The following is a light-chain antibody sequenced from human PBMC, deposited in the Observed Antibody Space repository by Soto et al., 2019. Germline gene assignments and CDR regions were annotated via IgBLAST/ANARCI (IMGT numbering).Light chain of an antibody. CDR2: DAS. V-gene: IGKV3-11*01. Sequence: EIVLTQSPATLSWSPGERATLSCRASQSVSSYLAWYQQKPVQAPRLLIYDASNRATGIPARFSGGGSGTDFTLTISSLEPEDFAVYYCQQRFNWPRFTFGQGTKLEIK. CDR3: QQRFNWPRFT. CDR1: QSVSSY. J-gene: IGKJ2*01.